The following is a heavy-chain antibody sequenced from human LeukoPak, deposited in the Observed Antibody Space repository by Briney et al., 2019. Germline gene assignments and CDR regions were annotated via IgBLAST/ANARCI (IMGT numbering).Heavy chain of an antibody. J-gene: IGHJ4*02. CDR3: ARSADRSGYFREITLYYFDY. CDR1: GFTFSDFY. CDR2: ISNRGSTI. Sequence: GGSLRLSCAASGFTFSDFYMTWIRQAPGKGLEWVSYISNRGSTIHYADSVRGRFTISRDKAKKSLYLQMNSLRAEDTAVYYCARSADRSGYFREITLYYFDYWGQGTLVTVSS. D-gene: IGHD3-22*01. V-gene: IGHV3-11*01.